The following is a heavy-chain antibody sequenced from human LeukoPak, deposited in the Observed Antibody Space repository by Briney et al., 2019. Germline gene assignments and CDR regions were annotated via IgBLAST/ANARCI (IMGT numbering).Heavy chain of an antibody. J-gene: IGHJ5*02. D-gene: IGHD3-3*01. V-gene: IGHV1-2*02. Sequence: ASVKVSCKASGYTFTGYYIHWVRQAPGQGLEWMGWINPNSGGQNYAQKVEGRVTMNGDTSISTAYMELSRLRSDDTAVYYCARLYSDFWSPYYHWGQGTLVTVSS. CDR3: ARLYSDFWSPYYH. CDR1: GYTFTGYY. CDR2: INPNSGGQ.